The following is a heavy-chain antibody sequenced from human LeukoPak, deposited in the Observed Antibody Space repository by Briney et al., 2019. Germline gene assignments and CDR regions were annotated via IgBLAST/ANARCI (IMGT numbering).Heavy chain of an antibody. D-gene: IGHD3-16*01. CDR2: IRAYNGGT. J-gene: IGHJ5*01. V-gene: IGHV1-18*01. CDR1: GYDFKSKG. CDR3: VRDSDILIVTVPSLYTWFDS. Sequence: ASVRVSCKASGYDFKSKGIRWVRQAPGEGLQWMGFIRAYNGGTKYAERFEGRIDMTIETATTTAYLELRSLRADDTAVYYWVRDSDILIVTVPSLYTWFDSWGEGNLVIVSS.